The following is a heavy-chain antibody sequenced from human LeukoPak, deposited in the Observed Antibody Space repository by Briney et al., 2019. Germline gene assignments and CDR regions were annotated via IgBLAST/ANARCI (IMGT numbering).Heavy chain of an antibody. D-gene: IGHD3-3*01. CDR1: GYTFTSYD. J-gene: IGHJ4*02. CDR3: ARDSYYDFWSGSKGEFDY. V-gene: IGHV1-8*03. Sequence: ASVKVSCKASGYTFTSYDINWVRQATGQGLEWMGWMYPNSGNTGYAQKFQGRVTITRNTSISTAYMELSSLRSEDTAVYYCARDSYYDFWSGSKGEFDYWGQGTLVTVSS. CDR2: MYPNSGNT.